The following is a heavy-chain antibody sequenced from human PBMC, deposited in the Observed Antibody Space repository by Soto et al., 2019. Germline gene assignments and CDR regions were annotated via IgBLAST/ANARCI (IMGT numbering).Heavy chain of an antibody. Sequence: PGGSLRLSCAASGFTFSDYYMSWIRQAPGKGLEWVSYISSSGSTIYYADSVKGRFTISRDNAKNSLYLQMNSLRAEDTAVYYWARVHVTGTCFDYWGQGTLVNVAS. D-gene: IGHD1-7*01. V-gene: IGHV3-11*01. CDR3: ARVHVTGTCFDY. J-gene: IGHJ4*02. CDR2: ISSSGSTI. CDR1: GFTFSDYY.